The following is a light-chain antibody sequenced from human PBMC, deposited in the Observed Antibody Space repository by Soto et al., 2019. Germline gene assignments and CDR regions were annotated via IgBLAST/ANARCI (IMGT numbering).Light chain of an antibody. CDR2: EVS. V-gene: IGLV2-23*02. CDR3: CSYAVSSTI. Sequence: QSVLTQPASVSGSPGQSITISCTGTSSDVGSYNLVSWYQQHPDKAPKLMIYEVSKRPSGVSNRFSGSKSGNTASLTISGLQAEDEADYYCCSYAVSSTIFGGGTKLTVL. J-gene: IGLJ2*01. CDR1: SSDVGSYNL.